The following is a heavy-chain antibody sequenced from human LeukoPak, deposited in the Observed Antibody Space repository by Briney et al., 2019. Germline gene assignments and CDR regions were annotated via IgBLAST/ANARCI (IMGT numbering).Heavy chain of an antibody. CDR2: INPNSGGT. CDR3: ARDLEAAATEFDY. CDR1: GYTFTGYY. J-gene: IGHJ4*02. V-gene: IGHV1-2*02. D-gene: IGHD6-13*01. Sequence: GASVTVSCKASGYTFTGYYMHWVRQAPGQGLEWMGWINPNSGGTNYAQKFQGRVTMTRDTSISTAYMELSRLRSDDTAVYYCARDLEAAATEFDYWGQGTLVTVSS.